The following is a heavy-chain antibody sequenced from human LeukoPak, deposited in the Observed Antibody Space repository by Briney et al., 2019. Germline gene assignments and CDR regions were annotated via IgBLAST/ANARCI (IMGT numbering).Heavy chain of an antibody. V-gene: IGHV4-38-2*02. D-gene: IGHD1-14*01. Sequence: SETLSLTCTVSGYSISSGYYWGWIRQPPGQGLEWIGSIYHSGSTYYNPSLKSRVTISVDTSKNQFSLKLSSVTAADTAVYYCAREEPSDYWGQGTLVTVSS. CDR2: IYHSGST. CDR1: GYSISSGYY. CDR3: AREEPSDY. J-gene: IGHJ4*02.